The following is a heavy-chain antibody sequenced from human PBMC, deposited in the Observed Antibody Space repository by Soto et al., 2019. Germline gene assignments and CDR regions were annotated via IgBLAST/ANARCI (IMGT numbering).Heavy chain of an antibody. CDR3: ATSYGSGSAHFDN. J-gene: IGHJ4*02. D-gene: IGHD3-10*01. Sequence: QVQLVQSGAAVKMPGSSVTVSCTASGDTFSKYTINWVRQAPGQGPEWVGRVIPILGMSDYAHKFQGRVSITADKSTSTAYILVSRPRSDDTAVYYCATSYGSGSAHFDNWGQGTLVTVSS. V-gene: IGHV1-69*02. CDR1: GDTFSKYT. CDR2: VIPILGMS.